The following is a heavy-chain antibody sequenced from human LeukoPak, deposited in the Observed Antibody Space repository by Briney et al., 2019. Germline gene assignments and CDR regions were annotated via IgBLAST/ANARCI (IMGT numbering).Heavy chain of an antibody. J-gene: IGHJ5*02. CDR1: GGSISSGSYY. Sequence: SETLSLTCTVSGGSISSGSYYWSWIRQPAGKGLEWIGEINHSGSTNYNPSLKSRVTISVDTSKNQFSLNLTSVTAADTALYFCARTHFDSLGWFDPWGQGIQVIVSS. D-gene: IGHD3-9*01. CDR3: ARTHFDSLGWFDP. V-gene: IGHV4-61*10. CDR2: INHSGST.